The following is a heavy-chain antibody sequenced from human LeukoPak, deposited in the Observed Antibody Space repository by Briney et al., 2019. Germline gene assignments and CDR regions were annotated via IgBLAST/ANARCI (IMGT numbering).Heavy chain of an antibody. CDR1: GYSFTTYW. Sequence: GESLKISCKASGYSFTTYWIGWVRQVPGKGLEWVGIIYPADSTAKYSPSFQGQVTISVDKSISTAYLQWSRLEASDTAVYYCARPSWSGLYVYMDVWGKGTTVTVSS. CDR2: IYPADSTA. J-gene: IGHJ6*03. V-gene: IGHV5-51*01. CDR3: ARPSWSGLYVYMDV. D-gene: IGHD3-3*01.